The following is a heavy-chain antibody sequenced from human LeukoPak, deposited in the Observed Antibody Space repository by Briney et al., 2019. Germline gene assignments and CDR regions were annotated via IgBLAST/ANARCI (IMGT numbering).Heavy chain of an antibody. V-gene: IGHV3-23*01. CDR1: GFTFSNYG. Sequence: GGSLRLSCAASGFTFSNYGLSWVRQAPGKGLEWVSGITGSGGSTYYADSVKGRFTISRDNSKNTLYLQMNSLRAEDTAIYYCARDERLLSFLKWGQGTLLTVSS. D-gene: IGHD3-3*01. CDR3: ARDERLLSFLK. J-gene: IGHJ4*02. CDR2: ITGSGGST.